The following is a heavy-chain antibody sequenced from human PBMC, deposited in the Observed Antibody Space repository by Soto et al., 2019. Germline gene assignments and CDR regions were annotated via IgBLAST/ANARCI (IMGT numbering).Heavy chain of an antibody. D-gene: IGHD6-13*01. V-gene: IGHV3-33*01. CDR2: IWNDGNGY. CDR1: GFNFNNYG. J-gene: IGHJ6*02. Sequence: QVQLVESGGGVVQPGRSLRLSCAASGFNFNNYGMRWVRQAPGKGLEWVAVIWNDGNGYYYANSVKGRFTISRDNSKNTRYLQMSSLTAEDTAVYYCARRQIAPPTRGAASARGGMDVWGQGTTVTVSS. CDR3: ARRQIAPPTRGAASARGGMDV.